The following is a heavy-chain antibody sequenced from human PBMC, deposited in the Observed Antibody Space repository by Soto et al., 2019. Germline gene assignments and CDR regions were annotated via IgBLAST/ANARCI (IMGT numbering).Heavy chain of an antibody. CDR1: GFTFTDFY. D-gene: IGHD4-4*01. Sequence: EVQLVQSGGGLVQPGGSLRLSCVGSGFTFTDFYMNWVRQAPGKGLEWVANIRPDGSETNYVESVKGRFTTSRDNAKNSVFLQMNSLRAADTAGYYCAGWGGHDYNYWGQCILVTVSS. CDR2: IRPDGSET. CDR3: AGWGGHDYNY. V-gene: IGHV3-7*03. J-gene: IGHJ1*01.